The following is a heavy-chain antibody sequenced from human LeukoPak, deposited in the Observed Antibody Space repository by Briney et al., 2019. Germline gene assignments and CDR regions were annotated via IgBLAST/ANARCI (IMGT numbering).Heavy chain of an antibody. Sequence: GGSLRLSCAASGFTFSDYSIDWVRQAPGKGLEWVSSISTVSTYTNYADSVKGRFSISRDNAKGLLYLQMSNLRDEDTGVYYCARDASGYFHYYYMDVWGKGTTVTVSS. CDR2: ISTVSTYT. CDR3: ARDASGYFHYYYMDV. D-gene: IGHD3-3*01. CDR1: GFTFSDYS. V-gene: IGHV3-21*01. J-gene: IGHJ6*03.